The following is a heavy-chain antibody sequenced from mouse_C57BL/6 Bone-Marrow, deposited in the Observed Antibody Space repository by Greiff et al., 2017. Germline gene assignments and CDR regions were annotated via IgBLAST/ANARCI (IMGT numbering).Heavy chain of an antibody. CDR3: ARAGYYYGSPYYAMDY. D-gene: IGHD1-1*01. CDR2: ISSGSSTI. J-gene: IGHJ4*01. V-gene: IGHV5-17*01. CDR1: GFTFSDYG. Sequence: VVESGGGLVKPGGSLKLSCAASGFTFSDYGMHWVRQAPEKGLEWVAYISSGSSTIYYADTVKGRFPISRDNAKNTLFLQMTSLRSEDTAMYYCARAGYYYGSPYYAMDYWGQGTSVTVSS.